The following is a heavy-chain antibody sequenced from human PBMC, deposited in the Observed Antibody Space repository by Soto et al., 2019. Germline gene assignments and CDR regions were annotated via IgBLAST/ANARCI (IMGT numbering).Heavy chain of an antibody. CDR3: ARVGVTIFGVVIGDAFDI. D-gene: IGHD3-3*01. CDR2: ISAYNGNT. CDR1: GYTFTSYG. V-gene: IGHV1-18*01. Sequence: ASVKVSCKASGYTFTSYGISWVRQAPGQGLEWMGWISAYNGNTNYAQKLQGRVTMTTDTSTSTAYTELRSLRSDDTAVYYCARVGVTIFGVVIGDAFDIWGQGTMVTVSS. J-gene: IGHJ3*02.